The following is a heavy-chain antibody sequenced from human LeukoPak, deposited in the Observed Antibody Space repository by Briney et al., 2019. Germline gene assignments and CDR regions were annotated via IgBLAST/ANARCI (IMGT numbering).Heavy chain of an antibody. J-gene: IGHJ4*02. D-gene: IGHD6-13*01. CDR3: ARVVRGGVAGSSFFDY. V-gene: IGHV3-30*04. CDR1: GFTFSSYA. CDR2: ISYDGSNK. Sequence: GGSLRLSCAASGFTFSSYAMHWVRQAPGKGLEWVAVISYDGSNKYYADSVKGRFTISRDNSKNTLYLQMNSLRAEDTAVYYCARVVRGGVAGSSFFDYWGQGTLVTVSS.